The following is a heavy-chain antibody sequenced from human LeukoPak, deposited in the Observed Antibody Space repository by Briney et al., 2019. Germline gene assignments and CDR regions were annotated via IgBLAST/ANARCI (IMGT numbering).Heavy chain of an antibody. CDR3: ARDYAYGSGSYFYFDY. Sequence: GGSLRLSCAASGFTFSSYSMNWIRQAPGKGLEWVSYIRSSGITTYYADSVKGRFTISRDNAKNSLYLQMNSLRAEDTAVYYCARDYAYGSGSYFYFDYWGQGTLVTVSS. J-gene: IGHJ4*02. V-gene: IGHV3-48*04. CDR2: IRSSGITT. D-gene: IGHD3-10*01. CDR1: GFTFSSYS.